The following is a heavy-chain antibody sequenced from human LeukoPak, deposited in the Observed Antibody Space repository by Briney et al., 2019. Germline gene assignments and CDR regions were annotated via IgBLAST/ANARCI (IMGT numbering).Heavy chain of an antibody. CDR1: GGSFSGYY. J-gene: IGHJ6*02. D-gene: IGHD3-16*01. Sequence: SETLSLTCAVYGGSFSGYYWSWIRRPPGKGLEWIGEINHSGSTNYNPSLKSRVTISVDTSKNQFSLKLSSVTAADTAVYYCARELQIAFSVWGQGATVTVSS. CDR2: INHSGST. V-gene: IGHV4-34*01. CDR3: ARELQIAFSV.